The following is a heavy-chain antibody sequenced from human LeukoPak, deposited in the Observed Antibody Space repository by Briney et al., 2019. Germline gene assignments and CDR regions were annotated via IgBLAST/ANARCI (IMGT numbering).Heavy chain of an antibody. J-gene: IGHJ4*02. V-gene: IGHV3-49*04. Sequence: GGSLRLSCTGSGFTFGGYGMSWVRQAPGKGLEWVGFIRSKAYGGTTEYAAPVKGRFTISRDDSKSIAYLQMNSLKTEDTAVYYCSNSYCGGDCYSGGYFDYWGQGTLVTVSS. CDR1: GFTFGGYG. CDR2: IRSKAYGGTT. CDR3: SNSYCGGDCYSGGYFDY. D-gene: IGHD2-21*02.